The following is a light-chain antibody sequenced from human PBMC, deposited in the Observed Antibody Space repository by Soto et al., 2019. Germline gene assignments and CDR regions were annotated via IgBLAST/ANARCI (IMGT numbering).Light chain of an antibody. CDR1: SSDLGGYNL. J-gene: IGLJ1*01. CDR3: CSYAGSSTFYV. V-gene: IGLV2-23*03. CDR2: EGS. Sequence: QSVLTQPASVSGSPGQSITISCTGISSDLGGYNLVSWYQQHPGKAPKLMIYEGSKRPSGVSNRFSGSKSGNTASLTISGLQAEDEADYYCCSYAGSSTFYVFGTGTKLTVL.